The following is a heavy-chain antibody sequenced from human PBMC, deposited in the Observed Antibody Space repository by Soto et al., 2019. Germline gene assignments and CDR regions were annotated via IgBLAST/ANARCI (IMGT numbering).Heavy chain of an antibody. CDR1: GFTVSSNY. D-gene: IGHD2-15*01. V-gene: IGHV3-66*01. Sequence: EVQLVESGGGLVQPGGSLRLSCAASGFTVSSNYMSWVRQAPGKGLEWVSVIYSGGSTYYADSVKGRFTISRDNSKNTLYLQMNILRAEDTAVYYCARDPIGYDAFDIWGQGTMVTVSS. CDR3: ARDPIGYDAFDI. J-gene: IGHJ3*02. CDR2: IYSGGST.